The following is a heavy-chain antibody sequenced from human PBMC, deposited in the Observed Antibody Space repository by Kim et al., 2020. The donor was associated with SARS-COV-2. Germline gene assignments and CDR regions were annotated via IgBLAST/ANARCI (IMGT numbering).Heavy chain of an antibody. V-gene: IGHV3-33*01. Sequence: GGSMRLSCVASGFTFSSYGMHWVRQAPGKGLEWVAVIWSDGSIEYYADSVKGRFTISRDNSRNTLYLQMNSLRADDTAVYYCARDAGNTGGYEVYWGQGTLVTVSS. CDR2: IWSDGSIE. CDR1: GFTFSSYG. J-gene: IGHJ4*02. D-gene: IGHD1-26*01. CDR3: ARDAGNTGGYEVY.